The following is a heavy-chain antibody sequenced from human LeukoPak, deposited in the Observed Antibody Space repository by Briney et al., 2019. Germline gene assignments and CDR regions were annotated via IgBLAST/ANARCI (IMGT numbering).Heavy chain of an antibody. D-gene: IGHD6-13*01. CDR3: AREGFSSSWYGWYFDL. CDR2: IIPIFGTA. Sequence: GASVKVSCKASGGTFSSYAISWVRQAPGQGLEWMGGIIPIFGTANYAQKFQGRVTITADESTSTAYMELSSLRSEDTAVYYCAREGFSSSWYGWYFDLWGRGTLVTVSS. J-gene: IGHJ2*01. V-gene: IGHV1-69*13. CDR1: GGTFSSYA.